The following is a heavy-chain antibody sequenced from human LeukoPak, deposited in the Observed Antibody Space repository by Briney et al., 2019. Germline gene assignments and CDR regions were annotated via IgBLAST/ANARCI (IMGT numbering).Heavy chain of an antibody. CDR3: ARAGSSYDFWSGYY. CDR1: GFTFSSYS. D-gene: IGHD3-3*01. J-gene: IGHJ4*02. Sequence: PGGSLRLSCAASGFTFSSYSMNWVRQAPGKGLEWVSSISSSSSYIYYADSVKGRFTISRDNAKNSLYLQMNSLRAEDTAVYYCARAGSSYDFWSGYYWGQGTLVTVSS. V-gene: IGHV3-21*01. CDR2: ISSSSSYI.